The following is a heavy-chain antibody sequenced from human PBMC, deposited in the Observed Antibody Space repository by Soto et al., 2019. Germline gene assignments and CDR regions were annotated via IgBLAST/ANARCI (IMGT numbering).Heavy chain of an antibody. Sequence: QVQLVQSGAEVKKPGASVKVSCKASGYTFTSYGISWVRQAPGQGLEWMGWISAHNGNTNYAQKLQGRVTMTEDTSTSTAYMELRSLRSDDTAVYYCARGVVDTAMVKGYYYMDVWGKGTTVTVSS. CDR2: ISAHNGNT. CDR1: GYTFTSYG. V-gene: IGHV1-18*01. D-gene: IGHD5-18*01. J-gene: IGHJ6*03. CDR3: ARGVVDTAMVKGYYYMDV.